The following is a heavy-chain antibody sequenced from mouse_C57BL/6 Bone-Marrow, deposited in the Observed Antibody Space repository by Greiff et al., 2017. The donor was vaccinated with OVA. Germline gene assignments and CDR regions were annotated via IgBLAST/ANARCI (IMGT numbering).Heavy chain of an antibody. Sequence: VQLQQSGPELVKPGASVKISCKASGYAFSSSWMNWVKQRPGKGLEWIGRIYPGDGDTNYNGKFKGKATLTADKSSSTAYMQLSSLTSEDSAVYFCAQLAYYFDYWGQGTTLTVSS. J-gene: IGHJ2*01. D-gene: IGHD4-1*02. V-gene: IGHV1-82*01. CDR1: GYAFSSSW. CDR3: AQLAYYFDY. CDR2: IYPGDGDT.